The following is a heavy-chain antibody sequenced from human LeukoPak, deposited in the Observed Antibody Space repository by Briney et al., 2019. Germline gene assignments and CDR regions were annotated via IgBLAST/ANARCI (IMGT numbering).Heavy chain of an antibody. Sequence: ASVKVSCKASGYTFTGYYMHWVRQAPGQGLEWMGWISAYNGNTNYAQKLQGRVTMTTDTSTSTAYMELRSLRSDDTAVYYCARAGNKLRPFDYWGQGTLVTVSS. CDR1: GYTFTGYY. D-gene: IGHD5-12*01. V-gene: IGHV1-18*04. CDR2: ISAYNGNT. CDR3: ARAGNKLRPFDY. J-gene: IGHJ4*02.